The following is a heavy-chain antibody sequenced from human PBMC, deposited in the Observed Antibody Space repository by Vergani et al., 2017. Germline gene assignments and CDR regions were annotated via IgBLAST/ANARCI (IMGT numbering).Heavy chain of an antibody. CDR2: ISYDGSNK. J-gene: IGHJ4*02. CDR1: GFTFSSYG. V-gene: IGHV3-30*18. D-gene: IGHD6-13*01. Sequence: QVQLVESGGGVVQPGRSLRLSCAASGFTFSSYGMHWVRQAPGKGLEWVAVISYDGSNKYYADSVKGRFTISRDNSKNTLYLQMNSLRAEDTAVYYCANNMPPAGTGSYWGQGTLVTVSS. CDR3: ANNMPPAGTGSY.